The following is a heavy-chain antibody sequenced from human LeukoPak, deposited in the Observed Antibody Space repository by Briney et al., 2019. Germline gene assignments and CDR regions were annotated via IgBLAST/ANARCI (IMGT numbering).Heavy chain of an antibody. CDR2: IGSRADNHAT. Sequence: GGSLRLSCAASGFIFSACAVHWIRQAPGKGLEWVGLIGSRADNHATLYGASMEGKFTISRDDSKNTAYLQMNSLRAEDTAVYYCARERGYYDSSGYSSYCFDYWGQGTLVTVSS. V-gene: IGHV3-73*01. D-gene: IGHD3-22*01. CDR3: ARERGYYDSSGYSSYCFDY. J-gene: IGHJ4*02. CDR1: GFIFSACA.